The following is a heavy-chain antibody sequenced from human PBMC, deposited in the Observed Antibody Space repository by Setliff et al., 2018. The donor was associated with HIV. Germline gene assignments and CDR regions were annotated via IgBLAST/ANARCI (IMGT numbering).Heavy chain of an antibody. CDR3: ARLGAGGSGWYSGWFDP. CDR2: IIPIFGTA. J-gene: IGHJ5*02. Sequence: GASVKVSCNASGGTFSSYAISWVRQAPGQGLEWMGGIIPIFGTANYAQKFQGRVTITADESTSTAYMELSSLRSEDTAVYYCARLGAGGSGWYSGWFDPWGQGTLVTVSS. D-gene: IGHD6-19*01. CDR1: GGTFSSYA. V-gene: IGHV1-69*13.